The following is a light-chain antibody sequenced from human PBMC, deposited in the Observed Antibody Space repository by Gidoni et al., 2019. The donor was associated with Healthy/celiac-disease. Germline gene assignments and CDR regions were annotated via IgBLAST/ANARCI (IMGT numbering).Light chain of an antibody. CDR1: QRLLHSNGYNY. CDR3: MQALQTPSIT. CDR2: LGS. V-gene: IGKV2-28*01. Sequence: DVVMTQSPLSLPVTPGEPASISCRSSQRLLHSNGYNYLDWYLQKPGQSPQLLIYLGSNRASGVPERFSGSGSGTDVTLKISRVEAEDVGVYYCMQALQTPSITFGQGTRLEIK. J-gene: IGKJ5*01.